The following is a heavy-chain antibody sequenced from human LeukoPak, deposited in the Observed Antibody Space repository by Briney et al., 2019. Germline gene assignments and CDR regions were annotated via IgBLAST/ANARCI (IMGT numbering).Heavy chain of an antibody. J-gene: IGHJ4*02. Sequence: PGRSLRLTCAASGFTFSSYAMHWVRQAPGKGLEWVSYISSSSSTIYYADSVKGRFTISRDNAKNSLYLQMNSLRAEDTAVYYCARESLNDYWGQGTLVTVSS. CDR1: GFTFSSYA. V-gene: IGHV3-48*04. CDR2: ISSSSSTI. CDR3: ARESLNDY.